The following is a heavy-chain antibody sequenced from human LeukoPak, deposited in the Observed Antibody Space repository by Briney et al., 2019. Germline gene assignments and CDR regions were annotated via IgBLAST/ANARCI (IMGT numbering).Heavy chain of an antibody. CDR2: ISYDGSNK. D-gene: IGHD3-10*01. CDR1: GFTFSSYG. V-gene: IGHV3-30*18. J-gene: IGHJ4*02. CDR3: AKSRMVRGAFDY. Sequence: PGGSLRLSCAASGFTFSSYGMHWVRQAPGKGLEWGAVISYDGSNKYYADSAKGRFTISRDNSKNTLYLQMNSLRAEDTAVYYCAKSRMVRGAFDYWGQGTLVTVSS.